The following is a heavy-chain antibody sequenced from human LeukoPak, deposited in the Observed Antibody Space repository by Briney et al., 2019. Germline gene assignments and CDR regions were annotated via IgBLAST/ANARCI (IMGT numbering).Heavy chain of an antibody. Sequence: PGGSLRLSCAASGFTFKDYYMSWMRQAPGKGLEWISYVSRTSNYTDYTDSVKGRFTISRDNAKNSLYLQMDSLRAEDTAVYYCARDLTDSGASVVDPWGQGTLVTVSS. CDR1: GFTFKDYY. CDR2: VSRTSNYT. V-gene: IGHV3-11*05. J-gene: IGHJ5*02. CDR3: ARDLTDSGASVVDP. D-gene: IGHD3-10*01.